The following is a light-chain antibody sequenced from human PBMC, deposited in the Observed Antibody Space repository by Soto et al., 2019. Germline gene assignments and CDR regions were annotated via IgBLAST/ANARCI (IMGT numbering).Light chain of an antibody. CDR1: SSDGGGYNY. Sequence: QSALTQPPSASWSPVQSVTISCTGTSSDGGGYNYVSWYQQHPGKAPKLMIYEVSKRPSGVPDRFSGSKSGNTASLTVSGLQAEDEADYYCSSYAGSNNMVFSGGTKLTVL. V-gene: IGLV2-8*01. CDR2: EVS. CDR3: SSYAGSNNMV. J-gene: IGLJ2*01.